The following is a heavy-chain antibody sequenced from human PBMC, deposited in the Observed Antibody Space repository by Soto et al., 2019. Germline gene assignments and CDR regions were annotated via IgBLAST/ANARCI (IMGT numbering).Heavy chain of an antibody. J-gene: IGHJ3*02. Sequence: QVQLQESGPGLVKPSETLSLTCTVFGGSISSYYWSWIRQPPGKGLEWIGYIYYSGSTNYNPSLKNRVTISVDTSKNQFSLKLISVTAGDTAVYYCARALGWLQLSANDAFDIWGQGTMVTVSS. CDR2: IYYSGST. CDR1: GGSISSYY. D-gene: IGHD5-12*01. V-gene: IGHV4-59*01. CDR3: ARALGWLQLSANDAFDI.